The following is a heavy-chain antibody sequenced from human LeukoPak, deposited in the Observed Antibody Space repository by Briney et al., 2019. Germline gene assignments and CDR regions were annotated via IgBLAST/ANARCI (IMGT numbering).Heavy chain of an antibody. J-gene: IGHJ4*02. CDR2: IKQDGSEK. D-gene: IGHD3-10*01. Sequence: GGSLSLSCAASGFTFSSYWMSWVRQAPGKGLEWVANIKQDGSEKYYVDSVKGRFTISRDNAKNSLYLQMNSLRAEDTAVYYCAKSDCASDGCKLLNYWGQGTLVTAFS. CDR1: GFTFSSYW. V-gene: IGHV3-7*01. CDR3: AKSDCASDGCKLLNY.